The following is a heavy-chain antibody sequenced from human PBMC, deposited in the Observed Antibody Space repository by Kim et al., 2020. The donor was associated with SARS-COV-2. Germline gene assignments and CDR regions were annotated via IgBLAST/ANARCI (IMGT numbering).Heavy chain of an antibody. V-gene: IGHV3-23*01. Sequence: GGSLRLSCAASGFIFSSYAMTWVRQAPGKGLEWVSGISGSGGSTYYADSVKGRFTISRDNSKNTLYLQMNSLRAEDTAVYYCAKDRAVAGTKNEFDYWGQGILVTVSS. CDR2: ISGSGGST. CDR1: GFIFSSYA. D-gene: IGHD6-19*01. J-gene: IGHJ4*02. CDR3: AKDRAVAGTKNEFDY.